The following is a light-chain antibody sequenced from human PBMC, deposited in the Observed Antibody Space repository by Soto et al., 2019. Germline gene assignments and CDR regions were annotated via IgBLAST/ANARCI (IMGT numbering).Light chain of an antibody. V-gene: IGKV3-15*01. CDR1: ESVRSN. CDR3: HQYDDWART. Sequence: EIVLTQSPATLSLSPGERAILSCRASESVRSNLAWYQQKHGQAPRLLIHSASTRATGVPDRFSGGGSGTAFTLAISSLQSDEFAVYFCHQYDDWARTSGQGTKVEAK. CDR2: SAS. J-gene: IGKJ1*01.